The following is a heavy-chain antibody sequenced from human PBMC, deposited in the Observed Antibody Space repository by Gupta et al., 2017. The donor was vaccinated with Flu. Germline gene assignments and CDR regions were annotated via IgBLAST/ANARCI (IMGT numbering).Heavy chain of an antibody. CDR1: GFTFSDSH. Sequence: VQLVESGGGLVQPGGSLSLTCVICGFTFSDSHMNWIRQAPGKGLEWISYIGSGGNTDYADSVRGRFTISRDNARDALLLQMNSLRDEDTARYYCARDLNWAFIFWGQGALVTVSS. D-gene: IGHD3-16*01. CDR2: IGSGGNT. V-gene: IGHV3-11*06. CDR3: ARDLNWAFIF. J-gene: IGHJ4*02.